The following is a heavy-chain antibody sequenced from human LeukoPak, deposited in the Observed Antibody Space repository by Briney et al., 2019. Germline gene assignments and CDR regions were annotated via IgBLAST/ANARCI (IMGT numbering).Heavy chain of an antibody. Sequence: SETLSLTCTVSGGSISSYYWSWIRQPPGKGLEWIGYIYYSGSTTYNPSLKSRVTISVDTSKSQFSLELSSVTAADTAVYYCAKYGDYEVNWFDPWGQGALVTVSS. CDR3: AKYGDYEVNWFDP. D-gene: IGHD4-17*01. CDR1: GGSISSYY. CDR2: IYYSGST. J-gene: IGHJ5*02. V-gene: IGHV4-59*08.